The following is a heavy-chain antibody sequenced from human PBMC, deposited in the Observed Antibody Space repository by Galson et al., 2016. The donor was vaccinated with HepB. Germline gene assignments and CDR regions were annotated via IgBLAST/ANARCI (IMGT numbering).Heavy chain of an antibody. D-gene: IGHD6-19*01. J-gene: IGHJ4*02. CDR1: GFTFSNYG. Sequence: SLRLSCAASGFTFSNYGMHWVRQAPGKGLEWVAIMSYDGSHNYYTDSVKGRFTISRDNSKNTLYLQMNRLRAEDTAVYYCAKDMGGGGWYDLSIFDYWGQGTLVTVSS. CDR2: MSYDGSHN. CDR3: AKDMGGGGWYDLSIFDY. V-gene: IGHV3-30*18.